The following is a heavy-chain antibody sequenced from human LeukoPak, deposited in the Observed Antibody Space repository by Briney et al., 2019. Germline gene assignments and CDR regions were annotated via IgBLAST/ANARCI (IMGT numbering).Heavy chain of an antibody. CDR3: ARDPTSSWETAFDI. J-gene: IGHJ3*02. CDR2: IRYDGSNK. Sequence: PGGSLRLSCAASGFTFSNHGMNWVRQAPGKGLEWVAFIRYDGSNKYYADSVKGRFTISRDNSKNTLYLQMNSLRAEDTAVYYCARDPTSSWETAFDIWGQGTMVTVSS. V-gene: IGHV3-30*02. CDR1: GFTFSNHG. D-gene: IGHD1-26*01.